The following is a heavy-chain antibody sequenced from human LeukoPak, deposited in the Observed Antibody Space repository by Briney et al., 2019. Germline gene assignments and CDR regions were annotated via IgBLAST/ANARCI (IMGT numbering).Heavy chain of an antibody. J-gene: IGHJ6*04. V-gene: IGHV4-39*07. CDR3: ARLDV. Sequence: SETLSLTCTVSGGSISSSDYYWGWIRQPPGKGLEWIGEINLRGSTTYNPSLKSRVTISLDESKNQFSLKLSSVTAADTAVYYCARLDVWGKGTTVTISS. CDR1: GGSISSSDYY. CDR2: INLRGST.